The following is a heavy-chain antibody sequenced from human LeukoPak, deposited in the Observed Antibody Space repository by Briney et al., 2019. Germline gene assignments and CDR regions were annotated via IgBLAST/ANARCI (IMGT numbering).Heavy chain of an antibody. D-gene: IGHD3-10*01. CDR1: GFTFSSYW. CDR2: INSDGSST. J-gene: IGHJ3*02. V-gene: IGHV3-74*01. Sequence: GGSLRLSCAASGFTFSSYWMHWVRQAPGKGLVWVSRINSDGSSTSYADSVKGRFTISRDNAKNTLYLQMNSLRAEDTAVYYCVRANYYGSGRAAFDIWGQGTMVTVSS. CDR3: VRANYYGSGRAAFDI.